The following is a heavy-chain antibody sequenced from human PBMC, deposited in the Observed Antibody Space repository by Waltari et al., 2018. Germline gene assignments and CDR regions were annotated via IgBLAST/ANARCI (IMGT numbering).Heavy chain of an antibody. D-gene: IGHD3-16*01. V-gene: IGHV1-69*12. CDR1: GGTFGSYA. CDR3: ARRQLGGAFDP. J-gene: IGHJ5*02. Sequence: QVQLVQSGAEVRKPGSSVKVSCKASGGTFGSYAITWVRQAPGEGLEWMGGILPIFGTGPSYAQKFQGRLTITADESTATVYMDLSSLRSDDTAIYYCARRQLGGAFDPWGQGTLVSVSS. CDR2: ILPIFGTGP.